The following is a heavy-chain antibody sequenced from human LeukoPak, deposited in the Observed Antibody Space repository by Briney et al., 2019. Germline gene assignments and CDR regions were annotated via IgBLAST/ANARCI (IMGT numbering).Heavy chain of an antibody. CDR2: IYTSGST. CDR3: ASTMVRGLPRGYYYMDV. Sequence: PSETLSLTCTVSGGFISSYYWSWIRQPPGKGLEWIGYIYTSGSTNYNPSLKSRVTISVDTSKNQFSLELSSVTAADTAVYYCASTMVRGLPRGYYYMDVWGKGTTVTVSS. V-gene: IGHV4-4*09. J-gene: IGHJ6*03. CDR1: GGFISSYY. D-gene: IGHD3-10*01.